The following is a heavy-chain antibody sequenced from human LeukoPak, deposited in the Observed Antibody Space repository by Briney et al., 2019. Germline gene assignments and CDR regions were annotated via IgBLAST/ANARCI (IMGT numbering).Heavy chain of an antibody. CDR1: GFTFGSFA. V-gene: IGHV3-23*01. CDR3: AKDGSWGDYYFYFYMDV. J-gene: IGHJ6*03. Sequence: PGGSLRLSCAASGFTFGSFAMSWVRQAPGKGLEWVSGIRGSGYYTYYADSVKGRFTISRDNSKNTLYIEMNSLRAEDTAVYYCAKDGSWGDYYFYFYMDVWGKGTTVTVSS. D-gene: IGHD3-16*01. CDR2: IRGSGYYT.